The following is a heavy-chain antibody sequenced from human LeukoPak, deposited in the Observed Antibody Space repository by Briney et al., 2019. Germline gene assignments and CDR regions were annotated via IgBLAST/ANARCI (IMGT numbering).Heavy chain of an antibody. CDR2: IYYSGST. CDR1: GGSISSSSYY. Sequence: PSETLSLTCTVSGGSISSSSYYWGWIRQPLGKGLEWIGSIYYSGSTYYNPSLKSRVTISVDTSKNQFSLKLSSVTAADTAVYYCARDRLTLHCYGSGSYIDYWGQGTLVTVSS. V-gene: IGHV4-39*07. D-gene: IGHD3-10*01. CDR3: ARDRLTLHCYGSGSYIDY. J-gene: IGHJ4*02.